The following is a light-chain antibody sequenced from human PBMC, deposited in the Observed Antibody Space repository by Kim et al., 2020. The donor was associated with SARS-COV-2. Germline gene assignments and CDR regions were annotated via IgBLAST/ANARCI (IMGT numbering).Light chain of an antibody. CDR3: QQYNDWPPWT. J-gene: IGKJ1*01. CDR1: QSMMRW. CDR2: KAS. V-gene: IGKV1-5*03. Sequence: SIGDRVTITSRASQSMMRWLDWYQQKPGKAPKRLSYKASSLQSGVPSRFSGSGSGTEFTLTISSLQSEDFAVYYCQQYNDWPPWTFGQGTKVDIK.